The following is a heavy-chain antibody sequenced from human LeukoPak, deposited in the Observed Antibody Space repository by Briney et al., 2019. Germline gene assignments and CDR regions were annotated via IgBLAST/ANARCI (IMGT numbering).Heavy chain of an antibody. CDR3: ARAVEMATIPWFDP. Sequence: SETLSLTCTVSGGSISSYYWSWIRQPPGKGLEWIGYIYYSGSTNYNPSLKSRVTISVDTSKNQFSLKLSSVTAADTAVYYCARAVEMATIPWFDPWGQGTLVTVSS. V-gene: IGHV4-59*12. CDR1: GGSISSYY. CDR2: IYYSGST. J-gene: IGHJ5*02. D-gene: IGHD5-24*01.